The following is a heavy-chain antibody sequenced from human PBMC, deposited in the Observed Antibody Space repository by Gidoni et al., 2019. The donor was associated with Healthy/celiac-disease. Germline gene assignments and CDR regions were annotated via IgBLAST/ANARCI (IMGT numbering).Heavy chain of an antibody. V-gene: IGHV3-23*01. CDR3: AKVPVDYYDSSGYYWVDY. CDR2: ISGSGGST. CDR1: GFTFSSYA. J-gene: IGHJ4*02. Sequence: EVQLLESGGGLVQPGGSLRLSCAASGFTFSSYAMSWVRQAPGKGLEWVSAISGSGGSTYYADSVKGRFTISRDNSKNTLYLQMNSLRAEDTAVYYCAKVPVDYYDSSGYYWVDYWGQGTLVTVSS. D-gene: IGHD3-22*01.